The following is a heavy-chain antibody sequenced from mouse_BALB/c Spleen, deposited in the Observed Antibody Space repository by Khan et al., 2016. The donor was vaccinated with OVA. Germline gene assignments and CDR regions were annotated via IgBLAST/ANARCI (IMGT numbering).Heavy chain of an antibody. CDR3: TRPHYYGSNDYFDY. CDR1: GFAFSSYD. Sequence: EVELVESGGGLVKPGGSLKLSCAASGFAFSSYDMSWVRQTPEKRLEWVAFISIGGGTTYYPDTVKGRFTLSRDNAKNTLYLQMNSLKSEDTAMYYCTRPHYYGSNDYFDYWGQGTTLTVSS. CDR2: ISIGGGTT. J-gene: IGHJ2*01. V-gene: IGHV5-12-1*01. D-gene: IGHD1-1*01.